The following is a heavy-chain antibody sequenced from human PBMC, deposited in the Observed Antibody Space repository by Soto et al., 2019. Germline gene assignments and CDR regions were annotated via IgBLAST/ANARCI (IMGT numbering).Heavy chain of an antibody. Sequence: GSLRLSCAASGFTFSNHGMHWVRQAPGKGLEWVSYISSSSSTIYYADSVKGRFTISRDNSKNTLYLQMGSLRAEDMAVYYCASMGSSGYWFDYWGQGTLVTVSS. D-gene: IGHD3-22*01. CDR3: ASMGSSGYWFDY. V-gene: IGHV3-48*01. CDR2: ISSSSSTI. CDR1: GFTFSNHG. J-gene: IGHJ4*02.